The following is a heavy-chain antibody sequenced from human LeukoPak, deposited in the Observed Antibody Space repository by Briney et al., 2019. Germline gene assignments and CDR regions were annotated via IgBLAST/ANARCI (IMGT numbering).Heavy chain of an antibody. D-gene: IGHD3-16*02. CDR3: ARDIVQDNWFDP. Sequence: SETLSLTCTVSGGSISSSSYYRGWIRQPPGKGLEWIGSIYYSGSTYYNPSLKSRVTISVDTSKNQFSLKLSSVTAADTAVYYCARDIVQDNWFDPWGQGTLVTVSS. CDR1: GGSISSSSYY. V-gene: IGHV4-39*07. CDR2: IYYSGST. J-gene: IGHJ5*02.